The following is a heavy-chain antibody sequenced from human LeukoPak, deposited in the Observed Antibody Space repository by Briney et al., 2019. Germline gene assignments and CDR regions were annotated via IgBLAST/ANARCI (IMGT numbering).Heavy chain of an antibody. CDR3: ARDPSYYYGSGSYYRTSGIDY. CDR2: IIPILGIA. D-gene: IGHD3-10*01. Sequence: PWASVKVSCKASGGTFSSYAISWVRQAPGQGLEWMGRIIPILGIANYAQKFQGRVTITADKSTSTAYMELSSLRSEDTAVYYCARDPSYYYGSGSYYRTSGIDYWGQGTLVTVSS. CDR1: GGTFSSYA. V-gene: IGHV1-69*04. J-gene: IGHJ4*02.